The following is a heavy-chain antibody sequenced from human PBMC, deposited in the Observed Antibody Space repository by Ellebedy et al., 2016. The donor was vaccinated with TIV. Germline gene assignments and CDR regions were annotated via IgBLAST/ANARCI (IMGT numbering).Heavy chain of an antibody. Sequence: GGSLRLSXAASGFTFSSYAMSWVRQAPGKGLEWVSGISWNSGSIGYADSVKGRFTISRDNAKNSLYLQMNSLRAEDTALYYCAKGARVVVPAAIERWGQGTLVTVSS. CDR1: GFTFSSYA. V-gene: IGHV3-9*01. D-gene: IGHD2-2*02. J-gene: IGHJ4*02. CDR2: ISWNSGSI. CDR3: AKGARVVVPAAIER.